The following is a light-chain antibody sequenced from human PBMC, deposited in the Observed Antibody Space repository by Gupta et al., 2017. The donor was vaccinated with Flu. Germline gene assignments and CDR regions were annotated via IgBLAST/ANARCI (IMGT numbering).Light chain of an antibody. V-gene: IGLV1-51*01. CDR3: GTRDTSLTAL. CDR1: SYTIGSHY. Sequence: GGSYTIGSHYVSWYQQVPGTSLKILICDDDKRPSGMPDRFSSSKSGTSATLDITGLHAGEEADYYCGTRDTSLTALFGGGTKLTVL. CDR2: DDD. J-gene: IGLJ3*02.